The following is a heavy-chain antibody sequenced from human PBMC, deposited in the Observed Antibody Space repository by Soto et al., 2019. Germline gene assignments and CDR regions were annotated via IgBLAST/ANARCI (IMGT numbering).Heavy chain of an antibody. V-gene: IGHV1-18*01. CDR2: ISADNGNT. J-gene: IGHJ6*02. CDR1: GYTFYSHS. D-gene: IGHD5-18*01. CDR3: ARCIQQDFYYGMDV. Sequence: QAQLVQSGAEVKKPGASVKVSCKASGYTFYSHSISWVRQAPGQGLEWMGRISADNGNTKYAQKFRGRVTMTTDTSTRTVYRELRNLRSEDTAVYYCARCIQQDFYYGMDVWGQGTTVTVSS.